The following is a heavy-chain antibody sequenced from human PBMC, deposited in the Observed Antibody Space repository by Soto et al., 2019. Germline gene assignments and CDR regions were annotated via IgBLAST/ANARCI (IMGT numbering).Heavy chain of an antibody. Sequence: SGPTLVNPTQTLTLTCTFSGFSLSTRAVGVGWIRQPPGKALEWLALIYWNDDKRYSPSLKNRLTITKDTSKNHVVLTMTDMDPVDTATYYCAHRHELGSFDIWGQGTKVTVSS. CDR1: GFSLSTRAVG. CDR3: AHRHELGSFDI. CDR2: IYWNDDK. J-gene: IGHJ3*02. V-gene: IGHV2-5*01. D-gene: IGHD1-26*01.